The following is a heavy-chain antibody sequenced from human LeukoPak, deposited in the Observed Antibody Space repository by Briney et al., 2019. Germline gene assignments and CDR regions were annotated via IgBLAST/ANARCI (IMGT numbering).Heavy chain of an antibody. D-gene: IGHD6-19*01. V-gene: IGHV3-64*01. J-gene: IGHJ4*02. Sequence: QSGGSLRLSCVASGFSFSAYTMHWVRQAPGKGLEYVSAIRSDGSSTFYPSSVRGRFTISRDNSKSTLYLQMGSLRAEDTAVYYCTRRYGGHSGWAGYHDSWGQGTPVTVSS. CDR1: GFSFSAYT. CDR2: IRSDGSST. CDR3: TRRYGGHSGWAGYHDS.